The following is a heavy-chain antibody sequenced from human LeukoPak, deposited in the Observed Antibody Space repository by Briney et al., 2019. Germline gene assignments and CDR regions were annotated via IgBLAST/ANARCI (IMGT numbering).Heavy chain of an antibody. V-gene: IGHV3-15*01. J-gene: IGHJ3*02. CDR3: TRGSYYVAFDI. D-gene: IGHD1-26*01. CDR1: GFTFSNAW. Sequence: GGSLRLSCAASGFTFSNAWKSWVRQAPGKGLEWVGRIKSKTDGGTTDYAAPVKGRFTISRDDSKNTLYLQMNSLKTEDTAVYYCTRGSYYVAFDIWGQGTMVTVSS. CDR2: IKSKTDGGTT.